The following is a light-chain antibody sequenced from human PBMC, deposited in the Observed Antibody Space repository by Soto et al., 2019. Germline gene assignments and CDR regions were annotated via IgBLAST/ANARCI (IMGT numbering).Light chain of an antibody. Sequence: EIVLTQSPGTVSLSPWERSTLSFLGSHSVSSSYLAWHQQKPGQAPRILMYDASTRATGIPARFSGSGSGTEFTLTISSLQSEDFAVYYCQQYNNWPRTFGQGTKVDIK. J-gene: IGKJ1*01. CDR2: DAS. CDR1: HSVSSSY. CDR3: QQYNNWPRT. V-gene: IGKV3-15*01.